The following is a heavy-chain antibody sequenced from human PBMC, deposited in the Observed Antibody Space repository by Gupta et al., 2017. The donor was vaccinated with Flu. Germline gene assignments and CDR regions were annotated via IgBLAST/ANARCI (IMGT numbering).Heavy chain of an antibody. CDR2: ISSSGSTT. J-gene: IGHJ4*02. CDR1: GFTFSSYE. V-gene: IGHV3-48*03. Sequence: EVQLVESGGGLVQPGGSLRLSCGASGFTFSSYEMNWVRQAPGKGLEWVSYISSSGSTTYYADSVKGRFTISRDNAKNSLYLQMNSLRAEDTAVYYCATAGYGDCCPFDYWGQGTLVTVSS. CDR3: ATAGYGDCCPFDY. D-gene: IGHD2-21*02.